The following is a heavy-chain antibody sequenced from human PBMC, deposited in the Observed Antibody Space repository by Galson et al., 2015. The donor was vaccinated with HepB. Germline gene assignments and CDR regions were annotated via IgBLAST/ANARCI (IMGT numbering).Heavy chain of an antibody. CDR1: GFTFSSYG. V-gene: IGHV3-33*08. Sequence: SLRLSCAASGFTFSSYGMHWVRQAPGKGLEWVAVIWYDGSNKDYADSVKGRFTISRDNSKDMLYLQMNSLRAEDTAVYYCASSTLWGQGTLVTVSS. CDR2: IWYDGSNK. CDR3: ASSTL. J-gene: IGHJ4*02.